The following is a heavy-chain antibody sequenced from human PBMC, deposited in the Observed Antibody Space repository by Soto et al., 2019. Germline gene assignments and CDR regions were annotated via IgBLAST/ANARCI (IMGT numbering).Heavy chain of an antibody. V-gene: IGHV1-18*01. CDR1: GYTFVSYG. D-gene: IGHD2-15*01. CDR2: ISAYNGHT. CDR3: ARDLGGWPDY. J-gene: IGHJ4*02. Sequence: ASVKVSCKASGYTFVSYGISWVRQAPGQGLEWMGWISAYNGHTNYAQKFQGRVTMITETSTSTAYMELTSLRSDDTAVYYCARDLGGWPDYWGQGTLVTVSS.